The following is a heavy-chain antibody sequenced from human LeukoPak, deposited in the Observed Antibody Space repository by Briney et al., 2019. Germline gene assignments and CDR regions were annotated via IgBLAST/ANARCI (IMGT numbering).Heavy chain of an antibody. V-gene: IGHV4-34*01. CDR1: GGSFSGYY. Sequence: PSETLSLTCAVYGGSFSGYYWSWIRQPPRKGLEWIGEINHSGSTNYNPSLKSRVTISVDTSKNQFSLKLSSVTAADTAVYYCARRDQAIDYWGQGTLVTVSS. J-gene: IGHJ4*02. CDR3: ARRDQAIDY. D-gene: IGHD5-24*01. CDR2: INHSGST.